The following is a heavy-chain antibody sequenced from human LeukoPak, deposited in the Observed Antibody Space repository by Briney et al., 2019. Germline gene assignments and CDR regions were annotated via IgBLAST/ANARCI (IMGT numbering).Heavy chain of an antibody. J-gene: IGHJ6*03. D-gene: IGHD3-9*01. CDR2: IYYSGST. CDR3: RGSILTGLYYYMDV. V-gene: IGHV4-39*07. Sequence: PSETLSLTCTVSGGSISSSSYYWGWIRQPPGKGLEWIGSIYYSGSTYYNPSLKSRVTISVDTSKNQFSLKLSSVTAADTAVYYCRGSILTGLYYYMDVWGKGTTVTVSS. CDR1: GGSISSSSYY.